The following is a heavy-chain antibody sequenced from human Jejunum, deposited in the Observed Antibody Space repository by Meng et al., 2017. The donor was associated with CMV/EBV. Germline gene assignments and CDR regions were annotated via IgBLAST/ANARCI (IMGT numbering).Heavy chain of an antibody. CDR2: SSSDGNDK. J-gene: IGHJ4*02. V-gene: IGHV3-30*04. D-gene: IGHD3-22*01. Sequence: SGFAFSLYAVHWVRQAPRKGLEWVAVSSSDGNDKFYADSVKGRFSISRDNSKNTLILQMSSLTTDDTAVYYCARDHYSDPTYAEYWSQGTLVTVSS. CDR1: GFAFSLYA. CDR3: ARDHYSDPTYAEY.